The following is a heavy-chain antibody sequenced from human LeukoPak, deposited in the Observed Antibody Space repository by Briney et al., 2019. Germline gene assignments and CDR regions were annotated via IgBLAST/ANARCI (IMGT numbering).Heavy chain of an antibody. V-gene: IGHV1-2*02. D-gene: IGHD5-18*01. J-gene: IGHJ4*02. CDR1: GYTLTELS. CDR3: ARVGGYSYNDYFDY. CDR2: INPNSGGT. Sequence: ASVKVSCKVSGYTLTELSMHWVRQAPGQGLEWMGWINPNSGGTNYAQKFQGRVTMTRDTSISTAYMELSRLRSDDTAVYYCARVGGYSYNDYFDYWGQGTLVTVSS.